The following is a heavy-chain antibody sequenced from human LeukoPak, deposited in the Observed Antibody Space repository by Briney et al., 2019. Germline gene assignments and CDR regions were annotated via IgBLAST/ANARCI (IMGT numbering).Heavy chain of an antibody. Sequence: GGSLRLSCVASGFTLRSYVMNWVRQTPGKGLEWVSSISGSGDSTFYADSVKGRFSISRDNSENTLYLQVNGLRTEDTAVYYCAKGDRYSGSYHFDYWGQGTLVTVSS. CDR2: ISGSGDST. V-gene: IGHV3-23*01. J-gene: IGHJ4*02. D-gene: IGHD1-26*01. CDR3: AKGDRYSGSYHFDY. CDR1: GFTLRSYV.